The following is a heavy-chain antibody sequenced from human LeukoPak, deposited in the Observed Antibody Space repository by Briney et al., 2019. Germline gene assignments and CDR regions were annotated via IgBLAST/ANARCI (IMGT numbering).Heavy chain of an antibody. J-gene: IGHJ4*02. CDR2: IIPIFGTA. Sequence: SVKVSCKASGGTFSSYAIGWVRQAPGQGLEWMGGIIPIFGTANYAQKFQGRVTITADESTSTAYMELSSLRSEDTAVYYCARDTGPHYYDSSGYLGYWGQGTLVTVSS. D-gene: IGHD3-22*01. CDR1: GGTFSSYA. CDR3: ARDTGPHYYDSSGYLGY. V-gene: IGHV1-69*13.